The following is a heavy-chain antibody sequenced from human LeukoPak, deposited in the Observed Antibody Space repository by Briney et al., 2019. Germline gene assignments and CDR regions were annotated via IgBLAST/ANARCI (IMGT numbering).Heavy chain of an antibody. CDR1: GFTFNTYN. CDR2: ISSSSSYI. J-gene: IGHJ4*02. Sequence: TAGGSLRLSCAGSGFTFNTYNMNWVRQDPGKGLEWVSSISSSSSYIYYADSVKGRFTISRDNAKNSLYLQMNSLRAEDTAVYYCARSSESYDSSGYYSYYFDYWGQGTLVTVSS. CDR3: ARSSESYDSSGYYSYYFDY. V-gene: IGHV3-21*04. D-gene: IGHD3-22*01.